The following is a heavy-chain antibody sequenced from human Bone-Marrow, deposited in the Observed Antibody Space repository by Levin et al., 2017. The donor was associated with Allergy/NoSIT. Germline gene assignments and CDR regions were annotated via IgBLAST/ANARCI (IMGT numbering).Heavy chain of an antibody. J-gene: IGHJ4*02. Sequence: SCVGSGFSFSSFAMSWVRQAPGKGLEWVSSISKDGDSASYADSVKGRFTISRDNSKKTVYLLMNNPRGEDTAVYFCAKARVFTVYYFYDWGPGTLATVSS. CDR1: GFSFSSFA. D-gene: IGHD3-9*01. CDR3: AKARVFTVYYFYD. V-gene: IGHV3-23*01. CDR2: ISKDGDSA.